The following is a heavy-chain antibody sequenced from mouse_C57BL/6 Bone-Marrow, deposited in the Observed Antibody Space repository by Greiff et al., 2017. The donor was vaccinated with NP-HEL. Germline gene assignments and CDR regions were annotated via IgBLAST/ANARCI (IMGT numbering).Heavy chain of an antibody. CDR3: AREGTHYYGNYFDY. J-gene: IGHJ2*01. Sequence: VQLQQPGAELVKPGASVKLSCKASGYTFTSYWMHWVKQRPGQGLEWIGMIHPNSGSTNYNEKFKSKATLTVDKSSSTAYMQLSSLTSEDSAVYYCAREGTHYYGNYFDYWGQGTTLTVSS. V-gene: IGHV1-64*01. CDR2: IHPNSGST. CDR1: GYTFTSYW. D-gene: IGHD1-1*01.